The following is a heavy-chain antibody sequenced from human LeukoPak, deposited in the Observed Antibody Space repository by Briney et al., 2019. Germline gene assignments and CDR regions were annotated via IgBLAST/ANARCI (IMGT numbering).Heavy chain of an antibody. CDR3: ARGQGIAAAGTEDGMDA. Sequence: SETLSLTCTVSGGSISSYYWSWIRQPPGKGLEWIGYIYYSGSTNYNPSLKSRVTISVDTSKNQFSLKLSSVTAADTAVYYCARGQGIAAAGTEDGMDAWGQGTTVTVSS. V-gene: IGHV4-59*01. D-gene: IGHD6-13*01. CDR2: IYYSGST. J-gene: IGHJ6*02. CDR1: GGSISSYY.